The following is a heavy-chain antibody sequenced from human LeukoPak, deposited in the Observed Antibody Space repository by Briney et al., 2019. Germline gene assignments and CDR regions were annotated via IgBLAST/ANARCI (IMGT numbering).Heavy chain of an antibody. V-gene: IGHV4-30-4*01. CDR1: GGSISSGDYY. D-gene: IGHD6-6*01. J-gene: IGHJ6*02. Sequence: SQTLSLTCTVSGGSISSGDYYWSWIRQPPGKGLEWIGYIYYSGSTYYNPSLKSRVTMSVDTSKNQFSLKLSSVTAADTAVYYCARAVAARPYYYYGMDVWGQGTTVTVSS. CDR2: IYYSGST. CDR3: ARAVAARPYYYYGMDV.